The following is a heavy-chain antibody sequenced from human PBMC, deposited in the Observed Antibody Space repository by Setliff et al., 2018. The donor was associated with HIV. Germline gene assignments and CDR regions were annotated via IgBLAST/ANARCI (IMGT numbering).Heavy chain of an antibody. Sequence: GGSLRLSCAASGFTFSRYEMNWVRQAPGKGLEWLSFISGSGETIYYADSVKGRFTISRDNAKNSLYLQMNSLRAEDTAVYYCPRDLIAQRGYSSAFYDYWGQGTLVTVSS. CDR2: ISGSGETI. CDR3: PRDLIAQRGYSSAFYDY. CDR1: GFTFSRYE. J-gene: IGHJ4*02. D-gene: IGHD6-25*01. V-gene: IGHV3-48*03.